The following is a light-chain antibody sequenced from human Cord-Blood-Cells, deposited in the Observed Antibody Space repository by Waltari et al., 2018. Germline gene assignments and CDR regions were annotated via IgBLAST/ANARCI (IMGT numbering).Light chain of an antibody. V-gene: IGLV2-23*01. J-gene: IGLJ1*01. CDR2: EGS. Sequence: QSALTQPVSVSGSPGQSIPISCTGTSSDVGGYNLVSWYQQHPGKAPKLMIYEGSKRPSGVSNRFSGSKSGNTASLTISGLQAEDEADYYCCSYAGSSTYVFGTGTKVTVL. CDR3: CSYAGSSTYV. CDR1: SSDVGGYNL.